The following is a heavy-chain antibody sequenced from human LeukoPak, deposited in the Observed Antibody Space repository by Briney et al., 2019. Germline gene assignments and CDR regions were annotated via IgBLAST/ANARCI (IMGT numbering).Heavy chain of an antibody. V-gene: IGHV4-39*01. CDR3: ARQKYSSGCNDY. J-gene: IGHJ4*02. CDR1: GGSISSSSYY. D-gene: IGHD6-19*01. Sequence: SETLSLTCTVSGGSISSSSYYWGWIRQPPGKGLEWIGSIYYSGSTYYNPSLKSRVTISEDTSKNQFSLKLSSVTAADTAVYYCARQKYSSGCNDYWGQGTLVTVSS. CDR2: IYYSGST.